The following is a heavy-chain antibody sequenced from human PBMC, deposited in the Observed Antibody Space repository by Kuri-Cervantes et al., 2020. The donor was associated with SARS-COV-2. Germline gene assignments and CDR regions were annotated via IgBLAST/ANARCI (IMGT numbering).Heavy chain of an antibody. J-gene: IGHJ4*02. CDR2: ISSSGSTI. CDR1: GFTFSSYS. CDR3: ARELGGSRDS. D-gene: IGHD3-16*01. V-gene: IGHV3-48*04. Sequence: GESLKISCAASGFTFSSYSMNWVRQAPGKGLEWVSDISSSGSTIYYADSVKGRFTISRDNTKNSLYLQMNSLRAEDTAIYYCARELGGSRDSWGQGALVTVSS.